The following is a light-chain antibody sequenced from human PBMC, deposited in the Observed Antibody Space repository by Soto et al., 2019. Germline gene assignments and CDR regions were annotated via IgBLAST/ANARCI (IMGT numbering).Light chain of an antibody. CDR3: QQYGGSPPLP. CDR1: QNISNNY. Sequence: EIVLTQSPGTLSLSPGERATLSCRASQNISNNYLAWYRQKPGQAPRLVIFGASSRATGIPDRFSGSGSGPDFTLTITRLEPEDFALYYCQQYGGSPPLPFGGGTKVEIK. J-gene: IGKJ4*01. CDR2: GAS. V-gene: IGKV3-20*01.